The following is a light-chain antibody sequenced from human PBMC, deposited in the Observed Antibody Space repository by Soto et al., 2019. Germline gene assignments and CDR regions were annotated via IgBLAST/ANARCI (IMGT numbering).Light chain of an antibody. CDR1: FSNIGSNY. V-gene: IGLV1-47*02. Sequence: QSVLTQPPSASGTPGQRVTISCSGRFSNIGSNYVYWYQQLPGTAPKLLIFTNDQRTSGVPGRFSGSKSGTSASLAIGGLRSEDEADYYCAVWDDSLRGWVFGGGTKVTVL. CDR3: AVWDDSLRGWV. CDR2: TND. J-gene: IGLJ3*02.